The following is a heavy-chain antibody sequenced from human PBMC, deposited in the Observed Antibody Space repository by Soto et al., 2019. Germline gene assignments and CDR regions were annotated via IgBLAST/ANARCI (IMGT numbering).Heavy chain of an antibody. CDR3: AILPLYGSGFDC. CDR2: ISWNGAAT. J-gene: IGHJ4*02. D-gene: IGHD3-10*01. CDR1: GFTFDDYA. V-gene: IGHV3-9*01. Sequence: EAQLVESGGGLVQPGRSLRLSCVASGFTFDDYAIHWVRQAPGKGLEWVSGISWNGAATGYADSVKGRFTISRDNAKNSLYLQMSSLRTEDTAIYYCAILPLYGSGFDCWGQGTLVTVSP.